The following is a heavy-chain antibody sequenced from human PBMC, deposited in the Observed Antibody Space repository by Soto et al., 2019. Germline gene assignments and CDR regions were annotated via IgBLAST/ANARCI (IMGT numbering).Heavy chain of an antibody. D-gene: IGHD3-22*01. CDR3: ARGEYDSSGYYYRGGFDY. CDR2: INHSGST. Sequence: QVQLQQWGAGLLKPSETLSLTCAVYGGSFSGYYWSWIRQPPGKGLEWIGEINHSGSTNYNPSLKSRVTISVDTSKYQFSLKLSSVTAADTAVYYCARGEYDSSGYYYRGGFDYWGQGTLVTVSS. J-gene: IGHJ4*02. CDR1: GGSFSGYY. V-gene: IGHV4-34*01.